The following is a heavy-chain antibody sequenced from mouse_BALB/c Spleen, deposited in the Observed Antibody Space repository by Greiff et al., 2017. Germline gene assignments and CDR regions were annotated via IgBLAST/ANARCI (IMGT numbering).Heavy chain of an antibody. CDR1: GFTFSSYT. V-gene: IGHV5-6-2*01. CDR3: ARHDGNYVGFAY. Sequence: EVKLVESGGGLVKPGGSLKLSCAASGFTFSSYTMSWVRQTPEKRLELVAAINSNGGSTYYPDTVKGRFTISRDNAKNTLYLQMSSLKSEDTALYYCARHDGNYVGFAYWGQGTLVTVSA. D-gene: IGHD2-1*01. J-gene: IGHJ3*01. CDR2: INSNGGST.